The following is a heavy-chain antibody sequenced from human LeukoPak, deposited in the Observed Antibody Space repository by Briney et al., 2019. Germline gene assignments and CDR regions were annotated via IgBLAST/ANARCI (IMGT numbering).Heavy chain of an antibody. Sequence: SLRLSCAASGFTFDDYAMHWVRQAPGKGLEWVSGINWSSGSIGYADSVKGRFTISRDNAKNSLYLQMNSLRTEDTALYYCAKDRRGFGFGGGNYFDYWGQGTLVTVSS. V-gene: IGHV3-9*01. D-gene: IGHD3-10*01. J-gene: IGHJ4*02. CDR2: INWSSGSI. CDR3: AKDRRGFGFGGGNYFDY. CDR1: GFTFDDYA.